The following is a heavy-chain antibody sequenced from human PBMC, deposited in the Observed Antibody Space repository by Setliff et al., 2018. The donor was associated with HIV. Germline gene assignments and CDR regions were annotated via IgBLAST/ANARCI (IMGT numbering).Heavy chain of an antibody. CDR2: LYGSGDT. V-gene: IGHV3-66*02. CDR1: GFTLSNTY. J-gene: IGHJ4*02. CDR3: ARVLPYNSALDK. D-gene: IGHD6-19*01. Sequence: GGSLRLSCAASGFTLSNTYMAWVRQAPGKRPEWVSILYGSGDTYHADSVKGRFTLSRDTSKNTMFLQMNSLRHEDTALYYCARVLPYNSALDKWGQGTLVTVSS.